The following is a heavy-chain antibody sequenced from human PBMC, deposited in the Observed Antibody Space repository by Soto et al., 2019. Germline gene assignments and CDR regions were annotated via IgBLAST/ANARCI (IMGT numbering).Heavy chain of an antibody. Sequence: TETLSLTCAVSGFSISSGNYWGWIRKHPGKGLEWIGSVYHGGNTYYNPSLKSRVSISIDLSKNQFSLKLTSVTAAETAAYYCARARWYDAFNVWGQGTVVNVSS. D-gene: IGHD2-15*01. CDR2: VYHGGNT. CDR3: ARARWYDAFNV. J-gene: IGHJ3*01. CDR1: GFSISSGNY. V-gene: IGHV4-38-2*01.